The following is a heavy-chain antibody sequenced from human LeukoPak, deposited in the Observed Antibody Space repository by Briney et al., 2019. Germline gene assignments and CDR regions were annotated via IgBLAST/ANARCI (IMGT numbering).Heavy chain of an antibody. CDR1: GFTFSSYV. CDR3: AKGTGYCDSSGYDPFDI. CDR2: ISGGGGRT. D-gene: IGHD3-22*01. J-gene: IGHJ3*02. V-gene: IGHV3-23*01. Sequence: GGSLRLSCAASGFTFSSYVMSWVRQAPGKGLEWVSAISGGGGRTCYADSVKGRFTISRDNSKNTLYLQMNSLRAEDTAVYYCAKGTGYCDSSGYDPFDIWGQGTMVTVSS.